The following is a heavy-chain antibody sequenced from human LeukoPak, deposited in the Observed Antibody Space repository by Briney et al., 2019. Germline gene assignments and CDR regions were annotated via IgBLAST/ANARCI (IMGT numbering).Heavy chain of an antibody. V-gene: IGHV4-39*01. CDR1: GGSISSSSYY. CDR3: AYAFGYSSSAGGVY. Sequence: SETLSLTCTVSGGSISSSSYYWGWIRQPPGKGLEWIGSIYYSGSTYYNPSLKSRVTISVDTSKNQFSLKLSSVTAAGTAVYYCAYAFGYSSSAGGVYWGQGTLVTVSS. D-gene: IGHD6-6*01. J-gene: IGHJ4*02. CDR2: IYYSGST.